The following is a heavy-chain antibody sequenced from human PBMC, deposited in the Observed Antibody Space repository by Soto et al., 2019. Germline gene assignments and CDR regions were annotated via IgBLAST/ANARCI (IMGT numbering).Heavy chain of an antibody. CDR1: GFSLTTSGVG. CDR2: IYWDDDK. CDR3: AHITYARWYFDL. J-gene: IGHJ2*01. D-gene: IGHD4-17*01. Sequence: QITLKESGPTLVKPTQTLTLTCSFSGFSLTTSGVGVAWIRQPSGKALEWLALIYWDDDKRYSPSLSSRLTITKDTSLNQVVFTLTNVAPVDTGTYYCAHITYARWYFDLWGRGTLVTVSS. V-gene: IGHV2-5*02.